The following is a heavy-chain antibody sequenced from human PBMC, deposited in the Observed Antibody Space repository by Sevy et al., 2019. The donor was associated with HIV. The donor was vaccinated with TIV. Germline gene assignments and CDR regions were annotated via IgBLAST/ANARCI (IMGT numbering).Heavy chain of an antibody. J-gene: IGHJ6*02. V-gene: IGHV1-2*02. CDR3: ARDRMIFGGLGGLDV. CDR1: GYSFTAYY. Sequence: ASVKVSCKASGYSFTAYYMHWVRQAPGHGLEWMGWINPNSGDTEYAQKFQGRVTMTTDTSINTAYMELSRLRSDETAVFYCARDRMIFGGLGGLDVWGQGTTVTVSS. D-gene: IGHD3-3*01. CDR2: INPNSGDT.